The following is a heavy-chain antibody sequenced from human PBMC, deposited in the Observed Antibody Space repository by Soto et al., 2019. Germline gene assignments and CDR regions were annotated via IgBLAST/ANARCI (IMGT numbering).Heavy chain of an antibody. CDR2: ISGSGGST. Sequence: EVQLLESGGGLVQPGGSLRLSCAASGFTFSSYAMSWVRQAPGKGLEWVSAISGSGGSTYYADSVKGRFTISRDNSKNTLYLQMNSLRAEDTAVYYCAKDRRAITLSVCDMDVWGKGTTVTVSS. CDR3: AKDRRAITLSVCDMDV. CDR1: GFTFSSYA. V-gene: IGHV3-23*01. D-gene: IGHD3-16*01. J-gene: IGHJ6*03.